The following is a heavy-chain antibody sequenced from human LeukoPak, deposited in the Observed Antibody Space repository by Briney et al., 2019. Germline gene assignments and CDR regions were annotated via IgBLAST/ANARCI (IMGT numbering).Heavy chain of an antibody. J-gene: IGHJ4*02. Sequence: ASVKVSCKASGYTFTGYYMHWVRQAPGQGLEWMGWINPNSGSTNYAQKFQGRVTMTRDTSISTAYMELSRLRSDDTAVYYCARGAYCGGDCYSFDYWGQGTLVTVSS. CDR3: ARGAYCGGDCYSFDY. CDR1: GYTFTGYY. V-gene: IGHV1-2*02. CDR2: INPNSGST. D-gene: IGHD2-21*01.